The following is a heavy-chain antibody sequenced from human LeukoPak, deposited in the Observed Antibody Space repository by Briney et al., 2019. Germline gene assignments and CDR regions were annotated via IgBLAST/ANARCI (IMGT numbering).Heavy chain of an antibody. CDR3: AKQLGYCSDGSCYFPY. CDR1: VFTFSSSS. V-gene: IGHV3-23*01. D-gene: IGHD2-15*01. CDR2: ISNNGGYT. Sequence: GGSLRLFCAASVFTFSSSSMSWVRQAPWKGLEWVSGISNNGGYTYYADSVQGRFTISRDNSKSTLCLQMNSLRAEDTAVYYCAKQLGYCSDGSCYFPYWGQGTLVTVSS. J-gene: IGHJ4*02.